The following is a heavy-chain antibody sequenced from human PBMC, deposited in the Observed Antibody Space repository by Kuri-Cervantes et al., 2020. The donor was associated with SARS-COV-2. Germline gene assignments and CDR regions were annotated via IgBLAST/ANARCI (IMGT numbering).Heavy chain of an antibody. Sequence: GESLKISCAASGFTFSSYWMSWVRQAPGKGLEWVANIKQDGSEKYYVDSVKGRFTISRDNAKNSLYLQMNSLRAEDTAVYYCAGDCSGGSCHFDYWGQGTLVTVSS. J-gene: IGHJ4*02. V-gene: IGHV3-7*01. CDR2: IKQDGSEK. D-gene: IGHD2-15*01. CDR3: AGDCSGGSCHFDY. CDR1: GFTFSSYW.